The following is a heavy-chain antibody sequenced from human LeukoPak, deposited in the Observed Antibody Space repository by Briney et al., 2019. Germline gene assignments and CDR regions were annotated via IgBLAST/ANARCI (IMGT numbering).Heavy chain of an antibody. V-gene: IGHV4-59*08. CDR3: ARHWQWLGFFDY. CDR2: IYYSGST. D-gene: IGHD6-19*01. J-gene: IGHJ4*02. CDR1: GGSISSYC. Sequence: PSETLSLTCTVSGGSISSYCWSRIRQPPAKGLEWIGYIYYSGSTNYIPSLKSRVTISVDTSKNQFSLKLSSVTTADTAVYYCARHWQWLGFFDYWGQGTLVTVSS.